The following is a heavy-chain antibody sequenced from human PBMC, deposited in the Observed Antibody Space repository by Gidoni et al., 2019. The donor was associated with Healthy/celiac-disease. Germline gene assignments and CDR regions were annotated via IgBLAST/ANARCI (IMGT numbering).Heavy chain of an antibody. CDR2: ISSSSSTI. Sequence: EVQLVESGGGLVQPGGSLRLSCAASGFTFRSYSMNWVRQAPGKGLEWVSYISSSSSTIYYADSVKGRFTISRDNAKNSLYLQMNSLRAEDTAVYYCARAQYYYDSSGYWFFDYWGQGTLVTVSS. V-gene: IGHV3-48*01. J-gene: IGHJ4*02. CDR1: GFTFRSYS. D-gene: IGHD3-22*01. CDR3: ARAQYYYDSSGYWFFDY.